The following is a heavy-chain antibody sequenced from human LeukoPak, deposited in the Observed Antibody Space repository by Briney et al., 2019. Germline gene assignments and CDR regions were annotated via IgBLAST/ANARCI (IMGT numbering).Heavy chain of an antibody. CDR1: GYSFTSYW. CDR3: ASSLIRYNWNEGSDAFDI. V-gene: IGHV5-51*01. J-gene: IGHJ3*02. Sequence: GESLKISCKGSGYSFTSYWIGWVRQMPGKGLEWMGIIYPGDSDTRYSPSFQGQVTISADKSISTAYLQWSSLQASDTAIYYCASSLIRYNWNEGSDAFDIWGQGTMVTVSS. CDR2: IYPGDSDT. D-gene: IGHD1-1*01.